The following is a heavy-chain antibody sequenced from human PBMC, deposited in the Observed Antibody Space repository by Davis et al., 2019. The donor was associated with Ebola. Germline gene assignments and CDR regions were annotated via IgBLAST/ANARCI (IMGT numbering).Heavy chain of an antibody. CDR2: INTNTGNP. J-gene: IGHJ4*02. CDR1: GYTFTSYG. CDR3: AKGDLLWFGEFHFDY. D-gene: IGHD3-10*01. V-gene: IGHV7-4-1*02. Sequence: AASVKVSCKASGYTFTSYGISWVRQAPGQGLEWMGWINTNTGNPTYAQGFTGRFVFSLDTSVSTAYLQISSLKAEDTAVYYCAKGDLLWFGEFHFDYWGQGTLVTVSS.